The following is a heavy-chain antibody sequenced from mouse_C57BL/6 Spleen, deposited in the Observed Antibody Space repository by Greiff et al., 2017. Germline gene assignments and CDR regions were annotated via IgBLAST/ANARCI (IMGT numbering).Heavy chain of an antibody. CDR3: ARELGAGY. CDR2: INPSTGGT. V-gene: IGHV1-42*01. Sequence: EVQLQQSGPELVKPGASVKISCKASGYSFTGYYMNWVKQSPEKSLEWIGEINPSTGGTTYNQKFKAKATLTVDKSSSTAYMQLKSLTSEDSAVYYCARELGAGYWGQGTTLTVSS. J-gene: IGHJ2*01. CDR1: GYSFTGYY. D-gene: IGHD4-1*01.